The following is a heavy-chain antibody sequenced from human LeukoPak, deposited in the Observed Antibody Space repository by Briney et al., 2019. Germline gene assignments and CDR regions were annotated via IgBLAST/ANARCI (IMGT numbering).Heavy chain of an antibody. CDR3: ARGSYYDY. V-gene: IGHV4-39*07. CDR1: GGSISSSSYY. CDR2: IYYSGST. J-gene: IGHJ4*02. Sequence: NPSETLSLTCTVSGGSISSSSYYWGWIRQPPGKGLEWIGSIYYSGSTNYNPSLKSRVTISVDTSKNQFSLKLSSVTAADTAVYYCARGSYYDYWGQGTLVTVSS. D-gene: IGHD1-26*01.